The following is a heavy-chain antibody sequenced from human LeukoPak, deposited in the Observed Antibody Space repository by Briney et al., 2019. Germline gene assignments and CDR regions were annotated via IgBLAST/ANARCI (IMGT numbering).Heavy chain of an antibody. D-gene: IGHD3-10*01. CDR1: GGSISSSNW. CDR3: ARSIKGYYGSGSRTPYYFDY. V-gene: IGHV4-4*02. CDR2: IYHSGST. J-gene: IGHJ4*02. Sequence: SETLSLTCAVSGGSISSSNWWSWVRQPPGKGLEWIGEIYHSGSTNYNPSLKSRVTISVDKSKNQFSLKLSSVTAADTAVYYCARSIKGYYGSGSRTPYYFDYWGQGTLVTVSS.